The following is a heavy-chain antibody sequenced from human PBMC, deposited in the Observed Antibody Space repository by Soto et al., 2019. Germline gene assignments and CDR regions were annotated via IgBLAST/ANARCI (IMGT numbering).Heavy chain of an antibody. CDR3: AREGDCSGGSCYSSDAFDI. V-gene: IGHV4-59*01. CDR2: IYYSGST. Sequence: SETVSLTCTVSGGCISSYYWSWIRQPPGKGLEWIGYIYYSGSTNYNPSLKSRVTISVDTSKNQFSLKLSSVTAADTAVYYCAREGDCSGGSCYSSDAFDIWGQGTMVTVSS. J-gene: IGHJ3*02. D-gene: IGHD2-15*01. CDR1: GGCISSYY.